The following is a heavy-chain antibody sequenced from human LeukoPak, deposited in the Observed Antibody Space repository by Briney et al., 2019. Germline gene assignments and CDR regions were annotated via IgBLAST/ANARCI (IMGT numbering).Heavy chain of an antibody. D-gene: IGHD2-15*01. CDR2: ISSSSSYM. V-gene: IGHV3-21*01. Sequence: GGSLRLSCAASGFTFSSYSMNWVRQAPGKGLEWVSSISSSSSYMYYADSVKGRFTISRDNAKNSLYLQMNSLRAEDTAVYYCAGGVASFDYWGQGTLVTVSS. CDR3: AGGVASFDY. J-gene: IGHJ4*02. CDR1: GFTFSSYS.